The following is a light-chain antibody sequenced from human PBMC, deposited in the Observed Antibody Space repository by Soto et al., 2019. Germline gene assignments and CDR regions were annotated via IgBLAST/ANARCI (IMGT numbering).Light chain of an antibody. J-gene: IGLJ2*01. CDR1: SNDVGNYNY. Sequence: QSALTQPPSASGSPGQSVTISCTGTSNDVGNYNYVSWYQQHPGKAPKVLISEVSKRPSGVPDRFSGSKSGNMASLTVSRLQAEDEADYYSSSYSGTNNLLIFGGGTKLTVL. V-gene: IGLV2-8*01. CDR3: SSYSGTNNLLI. CDR2: EVS.